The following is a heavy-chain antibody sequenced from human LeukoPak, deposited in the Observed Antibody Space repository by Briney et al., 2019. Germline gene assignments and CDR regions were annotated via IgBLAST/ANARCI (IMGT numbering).Heavy chain of an antibody. CDR1: GAPVFNHY. CDR3: ASLEEYGTSDY. V-gene: IGHV4-59*02. CDR2: IYHSGRT. Sequence: PSETLSLTCTVSGAPVFNHYWSWIRQPPGKSLEWLGYIYHSGRTKYNPSLESRVTISVDRSKDQFSLKLTSVTAADTAVYYCASLEEYGTSDYWGQGTLVTVSS. J-gene: IGHJ4*02. D-gene: IGHD1-1*01.